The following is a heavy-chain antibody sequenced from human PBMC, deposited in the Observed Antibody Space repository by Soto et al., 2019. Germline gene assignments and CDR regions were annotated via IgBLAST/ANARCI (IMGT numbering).Heavy chain of an antibody. CDR3: ARTIVAAGGRRYCDL. CDR1: GFTFSDYY. Sequence: QVQLVESGGGLVKPGGSLRLSCAASGFTFSDYYMSWIRQAPGKGLEWVSYINSSSSYTNYADSVKGRFTISRDNAKNSLYLQLNSVRAEDTAVYYCARTIVAAGGRRYCDLWGRGTLVTASS. D-gene: IGHD6-13*01. V-gene: IGHV3-11*05. CDR2: INSSSSYT. J-gene: IGHJ2*01.